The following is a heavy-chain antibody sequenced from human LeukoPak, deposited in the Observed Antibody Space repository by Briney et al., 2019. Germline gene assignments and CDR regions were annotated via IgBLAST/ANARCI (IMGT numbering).Heavy chain of an antibody. Sequence: GGSLRLSCAVSGFTFSSYSMNWVRQAPGKGLEWVSSISSSSSYIYYADSVKGRFTISRDNAKNSLYLRMNSLRAEDTAVYYCARDQVRRPITVAGIINSFDYWGQGTLVTVSS. CDR2: ISSSSSYI. CDR3: ARDQVRRPITVAGIINSFDY. J-gene: IGHJ4*02. D-gene: IGHD6-19*01. CDR1: GFTFSSYS. V-gene: IGHV3-21*01.